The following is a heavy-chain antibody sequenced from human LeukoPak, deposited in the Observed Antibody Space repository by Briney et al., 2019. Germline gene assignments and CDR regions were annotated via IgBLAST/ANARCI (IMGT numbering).Heavy chain of an antibody. V-gene: IGHV1-69*13. CDR1: GGTFNSYA. Sequence: ASVKVSCKASGGTFNSYAISWVRQAPGQGLEWMGGIIPILGTANYAQKFQGRVTITADESTSTAYMELSSLRSEDTAVYYCARVSACSGGSCYDNFDYWGQGTLVTVSS. J-gene: IGHJ4*02. D-gene: IGHD2-15*01. CDR2: IIPILGTA. CDR3: ARVSACSGGSCYDNFDY.